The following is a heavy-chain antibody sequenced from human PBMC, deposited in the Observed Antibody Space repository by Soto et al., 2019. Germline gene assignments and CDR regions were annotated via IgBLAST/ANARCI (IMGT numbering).Heavy chain of an antibody. CDR2: IYYSGST. Sequence: SETLSLTCTVSGGSIRSSTYYWGWIRQPPGKGLEWIGSIYYSGSTHNTPSLKSRVTMSVDTYTNQFSLKLNSVTAADTAVYYCARVPSPWGQGTLVTVSS. V-gene: IGHV4-39*07. CDR1: GGSIRSSTYY. CDR3: ARVPSP. J-gene: IGHJ5*02.